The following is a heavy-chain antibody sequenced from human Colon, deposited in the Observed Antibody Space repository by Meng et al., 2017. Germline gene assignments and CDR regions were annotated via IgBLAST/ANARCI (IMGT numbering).Heavy chain of an antibody. D-gene: IGHD1-26*01. V-gene: IGHV7-4-1*02. CDR1: GYSFTFFA. CDR3: AREGSDSYIDH. J-gene: IGHJ4*02. Sequence: QVQMVQSGSEIKKPGASVRISCKTSGYSFTFFAMNWVRQAPGRGLEWMGWSNTKTRHPTYDEDFTGRFVFSLDTSATTAYLEINSLRPDDTAVYYCAREGSDSYIDHWGQGTLVTVSS. CDR2: SNTKTRHP.